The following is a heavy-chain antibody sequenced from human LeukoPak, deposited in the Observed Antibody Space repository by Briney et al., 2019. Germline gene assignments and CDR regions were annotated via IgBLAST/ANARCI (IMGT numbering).Heavy chain of an antibody. CDR1: GFTLSSYA. D-gene: IGHD3-10*01. CDR3: AIYTSGTYYKGLEF. J-gene: IGHJ4*02. Sequence: GGSLRLSCAASGFTLSSYAVIWARQAPGRGLEWVSAIVYSGGPTYCADSVKGRFTMSRDDSKNTLRLQMNSLRAEDTAIYYCAIYTSGTYYKGLEFWGQGTLVTVSS. CDR2: IVYSGGPT. V-gene: IGHV3-23*01.